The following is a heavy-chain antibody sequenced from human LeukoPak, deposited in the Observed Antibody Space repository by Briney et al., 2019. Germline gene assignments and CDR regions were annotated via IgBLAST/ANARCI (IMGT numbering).Heavy chain of an antibody. CDR1: GGSISSYY. J-gene: IGHJ5*02. D-gene: IGHD6-6*01. Sequence: PSETLSLTCTVSGGSISSYYWSWIRQPAGKGLEWIGRIYTSGSTNYNPSLKSRVTMSVDTSKNQFSLKLSSVTAADTAVYYCARVLEYSSSSSVFQNWFDPWGQGTLVTVSS. CDR3: ARVLEYSSSSSVFQNWFDP. CDR2: IYTSGST. V-gene: IGHV4-4*07.